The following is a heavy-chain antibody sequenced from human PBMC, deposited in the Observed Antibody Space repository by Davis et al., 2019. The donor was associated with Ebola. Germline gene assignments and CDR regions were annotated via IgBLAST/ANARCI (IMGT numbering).Heavy chain of an antibody. V-gene: IGHV3-48*02. CDR1: GFTFSSYS. J-gene: IGHJ6*02. CDR3: ASLGELVETNGYYYYYGMDV. CDR2: LSSSSSTI. D-gene: IGHD2-8*02. Sequence: PGGSLRLSCAASGFTFSSYSMNWVRQAPGKGLEWVSYLSSSSSTIDYADSVKGRFTISRDNAKNSLYLQMNSLGDEDTAVYYCASLGELVETNGYYYYYGMDVWGQGTTVTVSS.